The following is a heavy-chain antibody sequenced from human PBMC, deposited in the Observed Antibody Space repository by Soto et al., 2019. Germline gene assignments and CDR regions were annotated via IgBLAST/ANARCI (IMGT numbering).Heavy chain of an antibody. J-gene: IGHJ4*03. Sequence: GGSLRLPCAASGFTFSTYAMNWGRQAPGKGPEWVSSISGGGDRTYYADSGRGRFTISRDNSKNTLYLQMNSLSADDTAVYYCARDGSGSYYHYYFDLWGQGTLVTVSS. V-gene: IGHV3-23*01. D-gene: IGHD3-10*01. CDR1: GFTFSTYA. CDR2: ISGGGDRT. CDR3: ARDGSGSYYHYYFDL.